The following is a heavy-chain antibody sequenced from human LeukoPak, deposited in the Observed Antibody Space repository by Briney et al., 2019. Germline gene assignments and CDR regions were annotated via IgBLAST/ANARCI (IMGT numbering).Heavy chain of an antibody. CDR2: IKQDGSDK. D-gene: IGHD1-26*01. V-gene: IGHV3-7*01. Sequence: PGGSLKLSCAASGFTFDSYWMTWVRQAPGKGLEWVANIKQDGSDKYYVDSVKGRFTISRDNAKNSLYLQMNSLRAEDTAVYFCAREVLGVGATCDYWGQGALVTVSP. CDR1: GFTFDSYW. CDR3: AREVLGVGATCDY. J-gene: IGHJ4*02.